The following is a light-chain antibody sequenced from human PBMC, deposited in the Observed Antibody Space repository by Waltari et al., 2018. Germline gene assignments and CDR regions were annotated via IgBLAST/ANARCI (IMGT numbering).Light chain of an antibody. CDR3: QQRYTWPPLT. Sequence: EIVLTQSPATLSLSPGERATLSCRASQSVNSFLAWYQQKPGQAPRLLIYDASNRATGIPGRFSGSGSGTDFTLTISSLEPEDFAVYYCQQRYTWPPLTFGGGTKVEIK. CDR2: DAS. CDR1: QSVNSF. J-gene: IGKJ4*01. V-gene: IGKV3-11*01.